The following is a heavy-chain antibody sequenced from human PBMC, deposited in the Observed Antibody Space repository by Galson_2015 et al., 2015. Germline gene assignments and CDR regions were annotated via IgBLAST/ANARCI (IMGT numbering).Heavy chain of an antibody. D-gene: IGHD3-22*01. CDR3: ARTTYYYDSSGYYPDY. J-gene: IGHJ4*02. Sequence: SVKVSCKASGGTFSSYAISWVRQAPGQGLEWMGGIIPIFGTANYAQKFQGRVTITADESTSTAYMELSSLRSEDTAVYYCARTTYYYDSSGYYPDYWGQGTLVTVSS. V-gene: IGHV1-69*13. CDR2: IIPIFGTA. CDR1: GGTFSSYA.